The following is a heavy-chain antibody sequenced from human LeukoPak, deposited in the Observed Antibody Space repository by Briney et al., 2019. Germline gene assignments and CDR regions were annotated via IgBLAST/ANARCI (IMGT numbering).Heavy chain of an antibody. CDR2: MNPNSGNT. J-gene: IGHJ4*02. D-gene: IGHD2-21*02. CDR1: GYTFTSYD. Sequence: ASVKVSCKASGYTFTSYDINWVRQATGQGLEWMGWMNPNSGNTGYAQKFQGRVTITTDESTSTAYMELSSLRSEDTAVYYCAREVPIYCGGDCYYPGYWGQGTLVTVSS. CDR3: AREVPIYCGGDCYYPGY. V-gene: IGHV1-8*01.